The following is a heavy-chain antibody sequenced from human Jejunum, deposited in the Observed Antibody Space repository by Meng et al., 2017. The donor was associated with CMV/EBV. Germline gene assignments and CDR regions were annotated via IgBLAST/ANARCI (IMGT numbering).Heavy chain of an antibody. D-gene: IGHD3-16*01. CDR1: FSSYA. CDR2: ISYDGSNT. V-gene: IGHV3-30*04. CDR3: ARDPKGGGGYYYYYGMDV. J-gene: IGHJ6*02. Sequence: FSSYALHWVRQAPGKGPEWVAVISYDGSNTYYADSVKGRFTISRDNSKNTLYLQMNSLRAEDTAVYYCARDPKGGGGYYYYYGMDVWGQGTTVTVSS.